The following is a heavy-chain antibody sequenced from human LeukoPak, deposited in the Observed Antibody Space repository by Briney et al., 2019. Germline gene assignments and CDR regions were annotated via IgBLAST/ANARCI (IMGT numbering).Heavy chain of an antibody. D-gene: IGHD3-10*01. CDR3: ARIWFGESLPYFDY. CDR2: ISSSSSYI. J-gene: IGHJ4*02. CDR1: GFTFSSYS. Sequence: GGSLRLSCAASGFTFSSYSMNWVRQAPGKGLEWVSSISSSSSYIYYADSVKGRFTISRDNVKNSLYLQMNSLRAEDTAVYYCARIWFGESLPYFDYWGQGTLVTVSS. V-gene: IGHV3-21*01.